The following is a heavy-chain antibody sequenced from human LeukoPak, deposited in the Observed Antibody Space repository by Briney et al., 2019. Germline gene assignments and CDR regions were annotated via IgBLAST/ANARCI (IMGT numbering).Heavy chain of an antibody. Sequence: GASVKVSCKASGGTFSSYAISWVRQAPGQGLEWMGRIIPILGIANYAQKFQGRVTITADKSTSTAYMELSSLRSEDTAVYYCARVLAEVLAAAGIDWFDPWGQGTLVTVSS. D-gene: IGHD6-13*01. J-gene: IGHJ5*02. CDR3: ARVLAEVLAAAGIDWFDP. CDR1: GGTFSSYA. V-gene: IGHV1-69*04. CDR2: IIPILGIA.